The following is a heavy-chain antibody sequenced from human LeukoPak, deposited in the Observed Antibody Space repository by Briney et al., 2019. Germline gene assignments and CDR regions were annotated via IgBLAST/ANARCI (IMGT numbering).Heavy chain of an antibody. CDR2: VSYDGGHK. J-gene: IGHJ4*02. Sequence: GGSLRLSCVGSGFSLNEYGIHWVRQAPANGLEWVAVVSYDGGHKYYADSVKGRFTISRDTSSDTVSLQMNSLRVEDTAVYYCARDRINMMVLGHDSGLDFWGQGTLVTVSS. D-gene: IGHD3-22*01. V-gene: IGHV3-30*03. CDR1: GFSLNEYG. CDR3: ARDRINMMVLGHDSGLDF.